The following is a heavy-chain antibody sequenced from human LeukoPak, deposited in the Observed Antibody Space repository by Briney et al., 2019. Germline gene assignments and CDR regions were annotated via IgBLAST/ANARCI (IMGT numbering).Heavy chain of an antibody. CDR2: IKQDGSEK. J-gene: IGHJ4*02. CDR3: ARETNDFWSGRRIDY. D-gene: IGHD3-3*01. Sequence: GGSLRLSCAASGFSFSSYWMTWVRQAPGKGLEWVANIKQDGSEKFYVDSVKGRFTISSDNAKNSLYVQMNRLRAADTAVYYCARETNDFWSGRRIDYWGQGTLVTVSS. CDR1: GFSFSSYW. V-gene: IGHV3-7*01.